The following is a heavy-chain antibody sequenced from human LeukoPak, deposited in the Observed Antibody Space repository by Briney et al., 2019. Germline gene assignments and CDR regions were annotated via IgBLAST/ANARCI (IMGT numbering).Heavy chain of an antibody. V-gene: IGHV3-21*01. Sequence: PGGSLRLSCAASGFTFSSYSMNWVRQAPGKGLEWVSSISSSSSYIYYADSVKGRFTISRDNAKNSLYLQMNSLRAEDTAVYYCAKERHDYSNYGFDYWGQGTLVTVSS. CDR1: GFTFSSYS. J-gene: IGHJ4*02. CDR3: AKERHDYSNYGFDY. CDR2: ISSSSSYI. D-gene: IGHD4-11*01.